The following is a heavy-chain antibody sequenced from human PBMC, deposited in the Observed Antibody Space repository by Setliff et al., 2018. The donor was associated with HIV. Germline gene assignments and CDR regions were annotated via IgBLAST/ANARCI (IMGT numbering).Heavy chain of an antibody. CDR3: ARDNTAFDI. J-gene: IGHJ3*02. D-gene: IGHD2-2*02. Sequence: ASVKVSCKASGYTFTSYYMNWVRQAPGQGLEWMGMVYPSDGSTSYAQKFQGRVTMTRDTSTSTIYMELNSLTSEDTAVYYCARDNTAFDIWGQGTMVTVSS. CDR1: GYTFTSYY. V-gene: IGHV1-46*01. CDR2: VYPSDGST.